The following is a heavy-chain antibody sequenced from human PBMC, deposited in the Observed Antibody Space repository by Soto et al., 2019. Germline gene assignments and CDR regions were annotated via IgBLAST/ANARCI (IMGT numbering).Heavy chain of an antibody. D-gene: IGHD5-18*01. V-gene: IGHV3-33*01. CDR3: ARDLNEGIQLWSRIDSNYYYYYGMDV. J-gene: IGHJ6*02. CDR2: IWYDGSNK. Sequence: GGSLRLSCAASGFTFSSYGMHWVRQAPGKGLEWVAVIWYDGSNKYYADSVKGRFTISRDNSKNTLYLQMNSLRAEDTAVYYCARDLNEGIQLWSRIDSNYYYYYGMDVWGQGTTVTVSS. CDR1: GFTFSSYG.